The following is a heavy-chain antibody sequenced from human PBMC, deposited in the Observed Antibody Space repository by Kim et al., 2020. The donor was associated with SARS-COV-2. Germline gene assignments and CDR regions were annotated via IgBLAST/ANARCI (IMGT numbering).Heavy chain of an antibody. D-gene: IGHD6-13*01. CDR2: ISYDGSNK. CDR3: AKDNSSSFDPYYYYYGMDV. CDR1: GFTFSSYG. Sequence: GGSLRLSCAASGFTFSSYGMHWVRQAPGKGLEWVAVISYDGSNKYYADSVKGRFTISRDNSKNTLYLQMNSLRAEDTAVYYCAKDNSSSFDPYYYYYGMDVWGQGTTVTVSS. J-gene: IGHJ6*02. V-gene: IGHV3-30*18.